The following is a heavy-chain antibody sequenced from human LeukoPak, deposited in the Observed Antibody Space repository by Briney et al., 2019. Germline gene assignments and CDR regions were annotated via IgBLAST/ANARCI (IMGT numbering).Heavy chain of an antibody. V-gene: IGHV3-48*03. CDR2: ISSSGGTI. CDR3: ARASFSSSWSYLFDY. J-gene: IGHJ4*02. Sequence: PGGSLRLSCEASGFIFSSYEMNWVRQAPGRGLEWVSYISSSGGTIFHADSVKGRFTISRDNAKNSVFLQISSLRVEDTAIYYCARASFSSSWSYLFDYWGQGTLVTVSS. D-gene: IGHD6-13*01. CDR1: GFIFSSYE.